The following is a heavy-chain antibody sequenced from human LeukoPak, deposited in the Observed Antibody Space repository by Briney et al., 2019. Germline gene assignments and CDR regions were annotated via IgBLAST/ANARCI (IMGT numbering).Heavy chain of an antibody. CDR3: AKDSSVPAARSYGSPNY. V-gene: IGHV3-30*02. CDR2: IRYDGSNK. D-gene: IGHD2-2*01. J-gene: IGHJ4*02. Sequence: QTGGSLRLSCAASGFTFSSYGMHWVRQAPGKGLEWVAFIRYDGSNKYYADSVKGRFTISRDNSKNTLYLQMNSLRAEDTAVDYCAKDSSVPAARSYGSPNYWGQGTLVTVSS. CDR1: GFTFSSYG.